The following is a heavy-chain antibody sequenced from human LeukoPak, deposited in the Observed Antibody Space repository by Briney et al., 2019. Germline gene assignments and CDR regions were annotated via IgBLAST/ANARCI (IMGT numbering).Heavy chain of an antibody. CDR2: ISSSGSTI. CDR3: ARDPIVGAAPRQGLDY. Sequence: PGGSLRLSCAASGFTFSDYYMSWIRQAPGKGLEWVSYISSSGSTIYYADSMKGRFTISRDNAKNSLYLQMNSLRAKDTAVYYCARDPIVGAAPRQGLDYWGQGTLVTVSS. D-gene: IGHD1-26*01. J-gene: IGHJ4*02. V-gene: IGHV3-11*01. CDR1: GFTFSDYY.